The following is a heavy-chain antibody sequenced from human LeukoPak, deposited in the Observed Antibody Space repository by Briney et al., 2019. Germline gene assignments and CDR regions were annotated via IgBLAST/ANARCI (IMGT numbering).Heavy chain of an antibody. Sequence: GASVKVSCKASGYTFTSYDINWVRQATGQGLEWMGWMNPNSGNTGYAQKFQGRVTITRNTSISTAYMELSSLRSEDTAVYYCARTYSSGWYLTYYFDYWGQGTLVTVSS. CDR1: GYTFTSYD. CDR2: MNPNSGNT. D-gene: IGHD6-19*01. J-gene: IGHJ4*02. V-gene: IGHV1-8*03. CDR3: ARTYSSGWYLTYYFDY.